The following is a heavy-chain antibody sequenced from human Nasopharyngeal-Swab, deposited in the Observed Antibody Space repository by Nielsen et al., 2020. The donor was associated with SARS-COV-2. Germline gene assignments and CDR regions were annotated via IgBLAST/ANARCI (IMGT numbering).Heavy chain of an antibody. CDR2: INPSGGST. J-gene: IGHJ4*02. D-gene: IGHD3-10*01. V-gene: IGHV1-46*01. Sequence: WVRQAPGQGLEWMGIINPSGGSTSYAQKFQGRVTMTRDTSTSTVYMELSSLRSEDTAVYYCARDQSVLLWFGELLPLYYFDYWGQGTLVTVSS. CDR3: ARDQSVLLWFGELLPLYYFDY.